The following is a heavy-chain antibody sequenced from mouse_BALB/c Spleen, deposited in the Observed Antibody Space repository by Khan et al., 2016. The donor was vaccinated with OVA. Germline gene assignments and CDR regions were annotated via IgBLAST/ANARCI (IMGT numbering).Heavy chain of an antibody. D-gene: IGHD2-1*01. Sequence: EVQLVESGPGLVKPSQSLSLTCSVTGYSITSGYYWNWIRQFPGNKLEWMGYISYDGSNNYNPSLKNRISITRDTSKNQFFLKLNSVTTEDTATYYGARDYYGNYYFDYWGQGTTLTVSS. CDR2: ISYDGSN. J-gene: IGHJ2*01. CDR1: GYSITSGYY. V-gene: IGHV3-6*02. CDR3: ARDYYGNYYFDY.